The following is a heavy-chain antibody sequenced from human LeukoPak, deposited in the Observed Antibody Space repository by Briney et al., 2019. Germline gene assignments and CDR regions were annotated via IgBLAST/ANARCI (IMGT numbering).Heavy chain of an antibody. Sequence: GGSLRLSCAASGFTFSSYAMSWVRQAPGKGLEWVSAISGSGGSTYYADSVKGRFTISRDNSKNTLHLQMNSLRAEDTAVYYCAKDLGAQLLWFGEYYYYYGMDVWGQGTTVTVSS. J-gene: IGHJ6*02. CDR3: AKDLGAQLLWFGEYYYYYGMDV. CDR1: GFTFSSYA. V-gene: IGHV3-23*01. CDR2: ISGSGGST. D-gene: IGHD3-10*01.